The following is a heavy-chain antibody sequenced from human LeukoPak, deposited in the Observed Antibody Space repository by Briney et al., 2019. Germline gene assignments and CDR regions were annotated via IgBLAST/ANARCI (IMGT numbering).Heavy chain of an antibody. Sequence: ASVRVSCKASGYTFTSYGISWVRQAPGQGLEWMGWISAYNGNTNYAQKLQGRVTMTTDTSTSTAYMELRSLRSDDTAVYYCARDIGYSSSSAVGYWGQGTLVTVSS. CDR3: ARDIGYSSSSAVGY. D-gene: IGHD6-6*01. J-gene: IGHJ4*02. V-gene: IGHV1-18*01. CDR1: GYTFTSYG. CDR2: ISAYNGNT.